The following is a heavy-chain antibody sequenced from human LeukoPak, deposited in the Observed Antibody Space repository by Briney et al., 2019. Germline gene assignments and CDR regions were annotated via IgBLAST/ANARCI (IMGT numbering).Heavy chain of an antibody. Sequence: ASVKVSCKASGYTFAGYYMHWVRQAPGQGLEWMGWINPNSGGTNYAQKFQGRVTMTRDTSISTAYMELSRLRSDDTAVYYRARDPGRGILEWFPNDAFDIWGQGTMVTVSS. CDR2: INPNSGGT. V-gene: IGHV1-2*02. D-gene: IGHD3-3*01. CDR1: GYTFAGYY. J-gene: IGHJ3*02. CDR3: ARDPGRGILEWFPNDAFDI.